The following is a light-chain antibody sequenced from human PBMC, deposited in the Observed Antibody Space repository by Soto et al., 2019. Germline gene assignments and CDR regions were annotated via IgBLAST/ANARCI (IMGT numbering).Light chain of an antibody. J-gene: IGKJ5*01. CDR2: AAS. CDR3: QQANSFPIT. CDR1: QSISSY. V-gene: IGKV1-39*01. Sequence: DIQMTHSPSSLSASVGDRVTITCRASQSISSYLNWYQQKPGKAPKLLIYAASSLQSGVPSRFSGSGSGTDFTLTISSLQPEDCAIYFCQQANSFPITFGQGTRLEIK.